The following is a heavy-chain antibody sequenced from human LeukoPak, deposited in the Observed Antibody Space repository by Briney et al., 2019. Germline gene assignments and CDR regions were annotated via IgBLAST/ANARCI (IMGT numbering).Heavy chain of an antibody. CDR3: AKDIVVVPAAIGYSFDY. CDR2: ISWNSGSI. Sequence: PGRSLRLSCAASGFTFDDYAMHWVRQAPGKGLEWVSGISWNSGSIGYADSVKGRFTTSRDNAKNSLYLQMNSLRAEDMALYYCAKDIVVVPAAIGYSFDYWGQGTLVTVSS. D-gene: IGHD2-2*01. V-gene: IGHV3-9*03. J-gene: IGHJ4*02. CDR1: GFTFDDYA.